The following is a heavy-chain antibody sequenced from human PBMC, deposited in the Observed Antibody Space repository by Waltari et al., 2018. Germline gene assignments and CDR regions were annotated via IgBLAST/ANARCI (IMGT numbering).Heavy chain of an antibody. CDR2: ASASGST. J-gene: IGHJ5*02. Sequence: QVHLKASGPALVKPSETLSLTCTVSGSSISVFYWSWIRQPAGKGLGWVGRASASGSTNYNPSLKSRITMAADTSRNQFSLTLTDVTAADTAMYYCVREKGGLGGWFDPWSQGIQVTVSS. D-gene: IGHD2-15*01. CDR1: GSSISVFY. V-gene: IGHV4-4*07. CDR3: VREKGGLGGWFDP.